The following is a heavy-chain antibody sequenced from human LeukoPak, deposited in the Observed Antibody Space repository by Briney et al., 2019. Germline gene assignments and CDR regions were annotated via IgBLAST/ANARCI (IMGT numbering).Heavy chain of an antibody. Sequence: SETLSLTCTVSGGSISSTSDYWGWIRQPPGKGLEWIGNIYYSGSTYYNPSLKSRVTISVDTPKNQFSLKLNSVIAADTAVYYCARVPARPETAVGYYFDYWGQGTLVTVSS. D-gene: IGHD5-18*01. V-gene: IGHV4-39*07. CDR3: ARVPARPETAVGYYFDY. J-gene: IGHJ4*02. CDR1: GGSISSTSDY. CDR2: IYYSGST.